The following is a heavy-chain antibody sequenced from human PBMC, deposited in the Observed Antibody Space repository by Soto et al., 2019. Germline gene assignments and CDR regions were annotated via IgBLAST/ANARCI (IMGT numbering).Heavy chain of an antibody. CDR1: GGSISSSSYY. J-gene: IGHJ4*02. Sequence: SETLSLTCTVSGGSISSSSYYWGWIRQPPGKGLEWVGTIYYSGSTYYNPSLKSRVTISVDTSKTQFSLKLRSVTAADTAVYYCARLCSGYSYGCYDYWGQGALVTVSS. D-gene: IGHD5-18*01. CDR2: IYYSGST. CDR3: ARLCSGYSYGCYDY. V-gene: IGHV4-39*01.